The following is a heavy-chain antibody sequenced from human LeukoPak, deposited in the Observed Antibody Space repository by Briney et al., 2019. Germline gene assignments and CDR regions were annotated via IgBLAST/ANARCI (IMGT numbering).Heavy chain of an antibody. D-gene: IGHD5-18*01. CDR3: AKEKDTYGYNYYGLDV. J-gene: IGHJ6*02. CDR1: GFAASRSQ. V-gene: IGHV3-53*01. Sequence: GGSLRLSCAVSGFAASRSQMGWVRQAPGRGLEWVSSMYDGGTTHHADSVKGRFTISRDNSKNTLYVQMNSLRAEDTAVYYCAKEKDTYGYNYYGLDVWGQGTTVTVSS. CDR2: MYDGGTT.